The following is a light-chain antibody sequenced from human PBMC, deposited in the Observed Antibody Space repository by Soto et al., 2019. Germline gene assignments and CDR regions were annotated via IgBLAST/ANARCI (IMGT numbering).Light chain of an antibody. CDR3: QQYNNWPPYT. CDR1: QSVSSN. CDR2: GAS. Sequence: EIVMTQSPATLSVSPGERATISCRASQSVSSNLAWYQQKPGQAPRLLIYGASTRATGIPARFSGSGSGTEFTLTISSLQSEDFAVYCCQQYNNWPPYTFGQGTKL. J-gene: IGKJ2*01. V-gene: IGKV3-15*01.